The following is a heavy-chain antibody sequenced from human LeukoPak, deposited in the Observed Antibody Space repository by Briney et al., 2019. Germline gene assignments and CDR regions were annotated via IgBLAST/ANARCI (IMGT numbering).Heavy chain of an antibody. CDR3: ASRGSYSLYYFDY. D-gene: IGHD1-26*01. CDR1: GFTFSTYG. Sequence: GRSLRLSCAASGFTFSTYGMHWVRQAPGKGLDWVAVISYDGSDKYYADSVKGRFSISRDNSKNTLYLQMNSLRAEDTAVYYCASRGSYSLYYFDYWGQGTLVTVSS. V-gene: IGHV3-30*03. J-gene: IGHJ4*02. CDR2: ISYDGSDK.